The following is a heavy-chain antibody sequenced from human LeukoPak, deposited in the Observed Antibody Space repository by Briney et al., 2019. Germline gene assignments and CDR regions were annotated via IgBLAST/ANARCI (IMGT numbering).Heavy chain of an antibody. Sequence: GEFLKISCKASGYNFAAYWIGWVRQMPGKGLEWMGVIYPGDSDTRYSPSFQGQVTISADMSISTAFLQWSSLKASDTATYYCARSNDYVFDYWGQGTLVSVSS. V-gene: IGHV5-51*01. CDR2: IYPGDSDT. CDR1: GYNFAAYW. D-gene: IGHD4-17*01. CDR3: ARSNDYVFDY. J-gene: IGHJ4*02.